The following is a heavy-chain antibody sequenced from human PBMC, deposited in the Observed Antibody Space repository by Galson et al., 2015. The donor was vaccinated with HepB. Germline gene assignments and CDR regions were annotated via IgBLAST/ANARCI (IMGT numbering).Heavy chain of an antibody. J-gene: IGHJ5*02. Sequence: SVTVSCKASGYTFTGYYMHWVRQAPGQGLEWMGWINPNSGGTNYAQKFQGRVTMTRDTSISTAYMELSRLGSDDTAVYYCARIIAAAGTIRFDPWGQGTLVTVSS. CDR2: INPNSGGT. D-gene: IGHD6-13*01. CDR1: GYTFTGYY. V-gene: IGHV1-2*02. CDR3: ARIIAAAGTIRFDP.